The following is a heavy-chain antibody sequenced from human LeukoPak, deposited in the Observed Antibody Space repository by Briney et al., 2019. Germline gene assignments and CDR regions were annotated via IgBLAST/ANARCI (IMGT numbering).Heavy chain of an antibody. Sequence: GGSLRLSCAASGFTFSSYGMHWVRQAPGKGLEWVAVISYDGSNKYYADSVKGRFTISRDNSKNTLYLQMNSLRAEDTAVYYCAKDLDGYCSGGSRYSAVLDYWGQGTLVTVSS. CDR2: ISYDGSNK. J-gene: IGHJ4*02. V-gene: IGHV3-30*18. CDR1: GFTFSSYG. D-gene: IGHD2-15*01. CDR3: AKDLDGYCSGGSRYSAVLDY.